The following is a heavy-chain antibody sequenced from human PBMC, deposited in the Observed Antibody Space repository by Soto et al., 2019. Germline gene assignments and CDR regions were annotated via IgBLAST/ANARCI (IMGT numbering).Heavy chain of an antibody. Sequence: QEQVVQSGPGMKEPGSSVKVSCRASGIMSSGYGFSWVRQAPGQGLEWVGRINPILDSTHYAQNLQGRVSSTVAQSTDTAYLEVTSLRLEDTAIYFCATMKRARLDSWGRGTVVTVSS. D-gene: IGHD6-25*01. CDR3: ATMKRARLDS. J-gene: IGHJ4*02. CDR1: GIMSSGYG. V-gene: IGHV1-69*09. CDR2: INPILDST.